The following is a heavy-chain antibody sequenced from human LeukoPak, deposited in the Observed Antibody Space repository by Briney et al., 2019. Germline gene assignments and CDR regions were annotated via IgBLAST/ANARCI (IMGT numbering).Heavy chain of an antibody. D-gene: IGHD6-19*01. V-gene: IGHV1-46*01. CDR2: INPSGGST. Sequence: ASVKVSCKASGYTFTSYYMHWVRQAPGQGLEWMGIINPSGGSTSYARKFQGRVTMTRDTSTSTVYMELSSLRSEDTAVYYCATTQAVAGTPLLEYFQHWGQGTLVTVSS. CDR1: GYTFTSYY. CDR3: ATTQAVAGTPLLEYFQH. J-gene: IGHJ1*01.